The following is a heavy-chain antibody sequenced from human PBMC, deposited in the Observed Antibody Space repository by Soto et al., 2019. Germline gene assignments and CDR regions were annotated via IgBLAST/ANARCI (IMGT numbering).Heavy chain of an antibody. CDR2: FDAEDGET. V-gene: IGHV1-24*01. D-gene: IGHD2-15*01. Sequence: QVQLVQSGAEVKKPGASVKVSCKVSGYTLTELSMHWLRQAPGKGLEWMGGFDAEDGETIYAQKFQGRVTMTEDTSTDTAYRELSSLRSEDTAVYYCATRPPPDNIRYYYYMDVWGKGTTVTVSS. CDR1: GYTLTELS. CDR3: ATRPPPDNIRYYYYMDV. J-gene: IGHJ6*03.